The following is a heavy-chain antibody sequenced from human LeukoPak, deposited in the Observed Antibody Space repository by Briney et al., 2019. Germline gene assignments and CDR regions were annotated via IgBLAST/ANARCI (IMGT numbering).Heavy chain of an antibody. CDR1: GGSFSGYY. D-gene: IGHD3-22*01. J-gene: IGHJ4*02. CDR2: IYYSGST. Sequence: SSETLSLTCAVYGGSFSGYYWSWIRQPPGKGLEWIGNIYYSGSTYYNPSLKSRVTISVDTSKNQFSLKLSSVTAADTAVYYCARQGYYDSSGTTIYYFDYWGQGTLVTVSS. V-gene: IGHV4-34*01. CDR3: ARQGYYDSSGTTIYYFDY.